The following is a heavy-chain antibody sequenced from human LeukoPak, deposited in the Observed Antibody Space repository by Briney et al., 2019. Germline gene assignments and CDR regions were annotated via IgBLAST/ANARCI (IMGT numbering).Heavy chain of an antibody. J-gene: IGHJ4*02. V-gene: IGHV1-8*01. D-gene: IGHD1-1*01. CDR1: GYTFTNLD. CDR2: MSPNSGDT. Sequence: ASVTVSCKTSGYTFTNLDINWLRQAPGQGLEWMGWMSPNSGDTGYAQKFQGRVSMTRDIFKSTAYMELSSLRSEDTAIYYCARDPPNTGDFYYWGLGTLVTVSS. CDR3: ARDPPNTGDFYY.